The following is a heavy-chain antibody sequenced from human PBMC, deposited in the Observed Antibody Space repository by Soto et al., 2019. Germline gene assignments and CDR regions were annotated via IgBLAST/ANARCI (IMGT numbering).Heavy chain of an antibody. CDR3: AIVPTTYYYYYGMDV. D-gene: IGHD5-12*01. J-gene: IGHJ6*02. CDR2: IIPIFGRA. CDR1: RGTFSSYA. V-gene: IGHV1-69*01. Sequence: QVQLVQSGAEVKKPGCSGKVSCKASRGTFSSYAISWVRQAPGQGLEWMGGIIPIFGRANYAQKFQGRVTITADESTSTAYMELSSLRSEDTAVYYCAIVPTTYYYYYGMDVWGQGTTVTVSS.